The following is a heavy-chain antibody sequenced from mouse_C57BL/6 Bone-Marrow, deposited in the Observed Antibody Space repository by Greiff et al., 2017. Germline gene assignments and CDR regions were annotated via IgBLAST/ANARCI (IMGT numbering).Heavy chain of an antibody. CDR3: ARGGAIYYDYDVLLAMDF. J-gene: IGHJ4*01. CDR2: IYPGSGST. V-gene: IGHV1-55*01. CDR1: GYTFTSYW. Sequence: QVQLQQPGAELVKPGASVKMSCKASGYTFTSYWITWVKQRPGQGLEWIGDIYPGSGSTNYNETFKSKATLTVDTSSSTAYMQLSRLTSEDSAVYYCARGGAIYYDYDVLLAMDFRGQGTSGTVSS. D-gene: IGHD2-4*01.